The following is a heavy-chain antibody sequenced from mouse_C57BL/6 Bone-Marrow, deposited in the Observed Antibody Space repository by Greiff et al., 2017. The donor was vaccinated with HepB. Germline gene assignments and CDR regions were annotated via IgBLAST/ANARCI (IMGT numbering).Heavy chain of an antibody. CDR3: ARKNMVTTYFDV. CDR1: GYTFTDYY. J-gene: IGHJ1*03. V-gene: IGHV1-26*01. Sequence: EVQLQQSGPELVKPGASVKISCKASGYTFTDYYMNWVKQSHGKSLEWIGDINPNNGGTSYNQKFKGKATLTVDKSSSTAYMELRSLTSEDSAVYYCARKNMVTTYFDVWGTGTTVTVSS. D-gene: IGHD2-2*01. CDR2: INPNNGGT.